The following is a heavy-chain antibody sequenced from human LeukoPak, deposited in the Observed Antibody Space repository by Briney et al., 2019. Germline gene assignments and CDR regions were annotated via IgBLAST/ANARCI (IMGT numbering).Heavy chain of an antibody. CDR2: MSYDGSNK. D-gene: IGHD4-23*01. V-gene: IGHV3-30*04. J-gene: IGHJ4*02. CDR1: GFTFSSYA. Sequence: GGCLRLSCAASGFTFSSYAMHWVRQAPGKGLEWVAVMSYDGSNKYYADSVKGRFTISRDNSKNTLYLQMNSLRAEDTAVYYCARDQRGGNTKGFDYWGQGTLLTVSS. CDR3: ARDQRGGNTKGFDY.